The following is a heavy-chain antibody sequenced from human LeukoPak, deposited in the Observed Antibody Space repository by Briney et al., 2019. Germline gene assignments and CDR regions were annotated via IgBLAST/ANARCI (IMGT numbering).Heavy chain of an antibody. V-gene: IGHV3-30*04. CDR1: GFTFGSYA. CDR3: AREEYNWNDVIDY. D-gene: IGHD1-1*01. CDR2: ISYDGSNK. Sequence: GGSLRLSCTPSGFTFGSYAMHWVRQAPGKGLEWVAVISYDGSNKYYADSVKGRFTISRDNSKNTLYLQTNSLRPEDTAVYYCAREEYNWNDVIDYWGQGTLVTVSS. J-gene: IGHJ4*02.